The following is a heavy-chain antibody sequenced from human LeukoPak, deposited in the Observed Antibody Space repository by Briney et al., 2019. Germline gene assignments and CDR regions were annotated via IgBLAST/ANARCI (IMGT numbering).Heavy chain of an antibody. Sequence: PGGSLRLSCAASGFTFSSYEMNWVRQAPGKGLEWVSYISSSGSTIYYADSVKGRFTISRDNAKNSLYLQMNSLRAEDTAVYYCARVGYGLYFDYWGQGTLVTVSS. CDR3: ARVGYGLYFDY. V-gene: IGHV3-48*03. CDR1: GFTFSSYE. D-gene: IGHD5-12*01. J-gene: IGHJ4*02. CDR2: ISSSGSTI.